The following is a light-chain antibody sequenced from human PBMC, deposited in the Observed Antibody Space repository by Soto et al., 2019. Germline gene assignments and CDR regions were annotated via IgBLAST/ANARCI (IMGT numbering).Light chain of an antibody. CDR1: QSVSYY. CDR3: QQRSNWPPRFT. J-gene: IGKJ3*01. V-gene: IGKV3-11*01. Sequence: EIVLTQSPATLSLSPGERATLSCRASQSVSYYLAWYQQKPGQAPRLLIYDASNRATGIPARFSGSGSGTDFTLTISSLEPEDFAVYYCQQRSNWPPRFTYGPGTKVYIK. CDR2: DAS.